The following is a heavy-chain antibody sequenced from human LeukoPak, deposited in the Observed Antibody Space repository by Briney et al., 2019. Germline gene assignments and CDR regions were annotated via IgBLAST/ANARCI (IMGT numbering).Heavy chain of an antibody. J-gene: IGHJ4*02. CDR2: ISYDGSNK. Sequence: GGSLRLSCAASGFTFSSYAMHWVRQAPGKGLEWVAVISYDGSNKYYADSVKGRFTISGDNSKNTLYLQMNSLRAEDTAVYYCANRGYRGWGQGTLVTVSS. CDR3: ANRGYRG. V-gene: IGHV3-30*04. D-gene: IGHD5-18*01. CDR1: GFTFSSYA.